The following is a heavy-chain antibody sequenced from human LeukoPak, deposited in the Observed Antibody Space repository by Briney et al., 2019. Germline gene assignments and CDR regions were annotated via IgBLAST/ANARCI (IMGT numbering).Heavy chain of an antibody. CDR1: GYPFSSFS. D-gene: IGHD3-9*01. CDR2: ISSTSSTI. CDR3: ARDRHDILTGYYPAREDY. J-gene: IGHJ4*02. V-gene: IGHV3-48*02. Sequence: TGGSLRLSCAASGYPFSSFSMNWVRQAPGKGLEWVSYISSTSSTIYYADSVKGRFTVSRDNAKNSLYLQMNSLRDVGTAVYYCARDRHDILTGYYPAREDYWGQGTLVTVSS.